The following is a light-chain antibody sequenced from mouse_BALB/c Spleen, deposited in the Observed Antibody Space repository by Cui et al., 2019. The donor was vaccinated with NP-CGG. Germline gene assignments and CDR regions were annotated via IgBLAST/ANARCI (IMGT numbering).Light chain of an antibody. CDR2: GTN. CDR1: IWAVTTSNY. V-gene: IGLV1*01. Sequence: QAVVTHESALTTSPGETVSFTCRSSIWAVTTSNYANWVQEKPDHLFTVLIGGTNNRVPGVPARFSGSLIGDKAALTITGAQTEDEAIYFCALWYSNHWVFGGGTKLTVL. CDR3: ALWYSNHWV. J-gene: IGLJ1*01.